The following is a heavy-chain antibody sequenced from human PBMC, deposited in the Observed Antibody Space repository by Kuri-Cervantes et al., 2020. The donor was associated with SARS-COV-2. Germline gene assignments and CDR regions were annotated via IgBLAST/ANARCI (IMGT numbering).Heavy chain of an antibody. Sequence: GRFLRLSCAASGFSAATTYMSWVRQAPGKGLGWVSVIYGGSKTYYADSAKGRFAIARDKSKNTLNLQMNNLRVEDTGVYYCAMDTGKGYCGGRRCQDAYDIWGQGTTVTVSS. J-gene: IGHJ3*02. CDR1: GFSAATTY. D-gene: IGHD2-21*01. CDR3: AMDTGKGYCGGRRCQDAYDI. CDR2: IYGGSKT. V-gene: IGHV3-53*01.